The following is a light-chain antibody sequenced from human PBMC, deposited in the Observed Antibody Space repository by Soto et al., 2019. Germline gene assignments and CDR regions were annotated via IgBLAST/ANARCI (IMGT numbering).Light chain of an antibody. CDR3: QKYDSAPWA. CDR2: AAS. Sequence: DIQMTQSPSSLSASVGDRVTFTCRASQGDGKSVAWYQQKPGKVPNLLIYAASTLQSGVPSRFSGSGSGTEFTLTISSLPPEDVATYYCQKYDSAPWAFGQGTKVEIK. J-gene: IGKJ1*01. CDR1: QGDGKS. V-gene: IGKV1-27*01.